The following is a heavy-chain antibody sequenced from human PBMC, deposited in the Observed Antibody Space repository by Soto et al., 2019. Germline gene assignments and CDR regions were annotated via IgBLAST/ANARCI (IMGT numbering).Heavy chain of an antibody. CDR2: IIPIFGTA. CDR3: ARDQSYYEATYCYCGMYS. V-gene: IGHV1-69*13. J-gene: IGHJ6*02. Sequence: SVKVSCKASGGTFSSYAISWVRQAPGQGLEWMGGIIPIFGTANYAQKFQRRVTITADESTSTAYMELSSLRSEDTAVYYCARDQSYYEATYCYCGMYSWGQGTTATVSS. D-gene: IGHD1-26*01. CDR1: GGTFSSYA.